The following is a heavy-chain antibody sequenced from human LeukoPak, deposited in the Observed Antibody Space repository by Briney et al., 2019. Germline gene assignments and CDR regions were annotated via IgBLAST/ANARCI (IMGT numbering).Heavy chain of an antibody. D-gene: IGHD3-10*01. Sequence: GGSLRLSCAASGFTFSSYAMHWVRQAPGKGLEYVSAISSNGGSTYYADSVKGRFTISRDNSKNTLYLQMSSLRAEDTAVYYCVKALFSGGFDPWGQGTLVTVSS. CDR2: ISSNGGST. CDR1: GFTFSSYA. J-gene: IGHJ5*02. V-gene: IGHV3-64D*06. CDR3: VKALFSGGFDP.